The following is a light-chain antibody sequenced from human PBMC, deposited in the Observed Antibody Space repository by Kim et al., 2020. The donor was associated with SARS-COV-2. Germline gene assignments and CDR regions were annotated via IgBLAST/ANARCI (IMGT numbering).Light chain of an antibody. CDR1: NIGSKS. CDR3: QVWDSSSDHWV. J-gene: IGLJ3*02. Sequence: PGKTAGIPCGGNNIGSKSVHWYQQKPGQAPVLVIYYDSDRPSGIPERFSGSNSGNTATLTISRVEAGDEADYYCQVWDSSSDHWVFGGGTQLTVL. V-gene: IGLV3-21*04. CDR2: YDS.